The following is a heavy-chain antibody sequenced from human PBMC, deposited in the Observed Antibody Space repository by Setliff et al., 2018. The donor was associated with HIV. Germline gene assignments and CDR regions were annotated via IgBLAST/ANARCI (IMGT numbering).Heavy chain of an antibody. D-gene: IGHD5-12*01. CDR3: ARGKTWLRFLDY. Sequence: ASVKVSCKASGSTFNNYGISWVRQAPGQGLEWMGWINTHSGYTNYAQNVQGRVTVTMDTSTSTAYMELRSLKSDDTAVYYCARGKTWLRFLDYWGQGTLVTVSS. V-gene: IGHV1-18*01. J-gene: IGHJ4*02. CDR1: GSTFNNYG. CDR2: INTHSGYT.